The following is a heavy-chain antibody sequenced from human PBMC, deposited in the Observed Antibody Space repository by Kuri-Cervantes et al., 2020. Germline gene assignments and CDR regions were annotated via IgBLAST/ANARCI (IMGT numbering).Heavy chain of an antibody. J-gene: IGHJ4*02. D-gene: IGHD2-21*02. CDR2: IKQDGSEK. V-gene: IGHV3-7*04. CDR1: GFTFSDHY. CDR3: AREAFYCDDY. Sequence: GGSLRLSCAASGFTFSDHYMDWVRQAPGKGLEWVANIKQDGSEKYYVDSVKGRFTISRDNAKNSLFLQMNSLRAEDTAVYYCAREAFYCDDYWGQGTLVTVSS.